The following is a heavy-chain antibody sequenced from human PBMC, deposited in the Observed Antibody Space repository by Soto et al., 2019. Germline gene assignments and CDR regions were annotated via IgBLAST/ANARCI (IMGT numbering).Heavy chain of an antibody. J-gene: IGHJ6*02. CDR3: ARGRVEMEGYYYYGMDV. CDR1: GFTFTSYD. CDR2: IGTAGDT. V-gene: IGHV3-13*01. D-gene: IGHD1-1*01. Sequence: GGSLRLSCASSGFTFTSYDMHWVRQATGKGLEWVSAIGTAGDTYYPGSVKGRFTISRENAKNSLYLQMNSLRAGDTAVYYCARGRVEMEGYYYYGMDVWGQGT.